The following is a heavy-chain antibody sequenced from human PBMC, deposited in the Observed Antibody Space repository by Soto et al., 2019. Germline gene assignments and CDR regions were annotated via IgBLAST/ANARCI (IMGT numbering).Heavy chain of an antibody. D-gene: IGHD2-15*01. CDR3: ARLGYCSGGRCYSDSAFDI. CDR2: FYHSGST. J-gene: IGHJ3*02. V-gene: IGHV4-38-2*01. Sequence: SETLSLTCAVSGYSISSGYYWGWIRQPPGKGLEWIGSFYHSGSTYYNPSLKSRVTTSVDTSKNQFSLELSSVTAADTAVYYCARLGYCSGGRCYSDSAFDIWGQGTMVTVSS. CDR1: GYSISSGYY.